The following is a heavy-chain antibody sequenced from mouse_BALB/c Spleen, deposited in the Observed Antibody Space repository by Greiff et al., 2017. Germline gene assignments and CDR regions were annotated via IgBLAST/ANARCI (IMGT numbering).Heavy chain of an antibody. CDR1: GFNIKDTY. V-gene: IGHV14-3*02. CDR2: IDPANGNT. Sequence: EVQLVESGAELVKPGASVKLSCTASGFNIKDTYMHWVKQRPEQGLEWIGRIDPANGNTKYDPKFQGKATITADTSSNTAYLQLSSLTSEDTAVYYCARKLAGYGNLYAMDYWGQGTSVTVSS. J-gene: IGHJ4*01. CDR3: ARKLAGYGNLYAMDY. D-gene: IGHD2-10*02.